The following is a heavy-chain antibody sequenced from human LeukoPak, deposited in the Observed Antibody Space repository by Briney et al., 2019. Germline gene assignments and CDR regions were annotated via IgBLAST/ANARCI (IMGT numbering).Heavy chain of an antibody. J-gene: IGHJ4*02. CDR3: AREVSGYLVVPAANFDY. V-gene: IGHV3-11*01. Sequence: PGGSLRLSCAASGFTFSDYYMSWIRQAPGKGLEWVSYISSSGSTIYYADSVKGRFTISRDNAKNSLYLQMNSLRAEDTALYYCAREVSGYLVVPAANFDYWGQGTLVTVSS. CDR1: GFTFSDYY. CDR2: ISSSGSTI. D-gene: IGHD2-2*01.